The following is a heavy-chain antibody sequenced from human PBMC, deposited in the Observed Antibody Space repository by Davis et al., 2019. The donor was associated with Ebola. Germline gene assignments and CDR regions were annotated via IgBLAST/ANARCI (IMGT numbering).Heavy chain of an antibody. CDR2: INHSGST. CDR3: ARLSWRRYYYDSSGYGNDY. Sequence: SETLSLTCAVYGGSFSGYYWSWIRQPPGKGLEWNGEINHSGSTNYNPSLKSRVTISVDPSKNQFSLKLSSVTAADTAVYYFARLSWRRYYYDSSGYGNDYWGQGTLVTVSS. CDR1: GGSFSGYY. J-gene: IGHJ4*02. V-gene: IGHV4-34*01. D-gene: IGHD3-22*01.